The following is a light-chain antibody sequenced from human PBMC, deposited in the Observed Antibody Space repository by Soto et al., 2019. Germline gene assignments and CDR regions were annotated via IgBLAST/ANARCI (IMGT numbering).Light chain of an antibody. CDR3: HQYDNWPKT. CDR1: ESVSTN. Sequence: EIEMTQSPATLSLAPGERVTLSCRASESVSTNLAWYQQKAGQAPRLLIYGASTRATGIPARLSGSGSGTEFTLTISSLEPEDFAVYYCHQYDNWPKTFGQGTRLEIK. V-gene: IGKV3-15*01. CDR2: GAS. J-gene: IGKJ5*01.